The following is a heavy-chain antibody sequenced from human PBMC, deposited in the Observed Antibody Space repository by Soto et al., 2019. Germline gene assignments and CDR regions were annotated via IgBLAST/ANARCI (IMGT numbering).Heavy chain of an antibody. Sequence: ASVKVSCKASGYTFTSYAMHWVRQAPGQRLEWMGWINAGNGNTKYSQKFQGRVTITRDTSASTAYMELSSLRSEDTAVYYCARWIFGVGKAFDPWGQGTLVTVSS. CDR1: GYTFTSYA. J-gene: IGHJ5*01. CDR3: ARWIFGVGKAFDP. CDR2: INAGNGNT. V-gene: IGHV1-3*01. D-gene: IGHD3-3*01.